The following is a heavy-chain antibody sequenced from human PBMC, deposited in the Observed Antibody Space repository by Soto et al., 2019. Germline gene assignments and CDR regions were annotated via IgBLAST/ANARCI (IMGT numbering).Heavy chain of an antibody. Sequence: EVQLLESGGGLVQPGGSLRLSCAASGFTFSSYAMSWVRQAPGKGLEWVSAISGSGGSTYYADSVKSRFTISRDNSKNTLYLQMNSLRAEDTAVYYCAKGVYGDYRYFDYWGQGTLVTVSS. CDR1: GFTFSSYA. D-gene: IGHD4-17*01. J-gene: IGHJ4*02. V-gene: IGHV3-23*01. CDR2: ISGSGGST. CDR3: AKGVYGDYRYFDY.